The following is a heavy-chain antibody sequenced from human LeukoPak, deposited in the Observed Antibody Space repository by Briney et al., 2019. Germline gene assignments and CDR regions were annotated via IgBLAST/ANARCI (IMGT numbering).Heavy chain of an antibody. V-gene: IGHV3-9*01. CDR1: GFTFDDYA. D-gene: IGHD2-15*01. CDR3: AKDFSLAPVGG. CDR2: ISWNSGSI. J-gene: IGHJ4*02. Sequence: PGRSLRLSCAASGFTFDDYAMHWVRQAPGKGLEWVSGISWNSGSIGYADSVKGRFTISRDNAKNSLYLQMNSLRAEDTALYYCAKDFSLAPVGGWGQGTLVTVSS.